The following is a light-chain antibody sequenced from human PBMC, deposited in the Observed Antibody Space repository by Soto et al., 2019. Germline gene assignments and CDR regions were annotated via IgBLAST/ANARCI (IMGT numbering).Light chain of an antibody. Sequence: VNISASSLSAKVRDRVTITCRASQSISSKLNGYQQRPGKVPNLLIYDASSLQSGVPSRFSGGGGGTDFTLTIISLQPEDFIRYYCRQIYTISLTFGGLTMVDIK. V-gene: IGKV1-39*01. CDR3: RQIYTISLT. J-gene: IGKJ4*01. CDR1: QSISSK. CDR2: DAS.